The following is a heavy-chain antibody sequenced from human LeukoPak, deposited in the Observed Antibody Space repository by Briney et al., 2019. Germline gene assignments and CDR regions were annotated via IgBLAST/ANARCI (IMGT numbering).Heavy chain of an antibody. CDR1: GFTVSSNY. D-gene: IGHD1-26*01. CDR2: IYSGGST. CDR3: ARGLMWELGDY. Sequence: GGSLRLSCAASGFTVSSNYVSWVRQAPGKGLEWVSVIYSGGSTYYADSVKGRFTISRDNSKNTLYLQMNSLRAEDTAVYYCARGLMWELGDYWGQGTLVTVSS. V-gene: IGHV3-53*01. J-gene: IGHJ4*02.